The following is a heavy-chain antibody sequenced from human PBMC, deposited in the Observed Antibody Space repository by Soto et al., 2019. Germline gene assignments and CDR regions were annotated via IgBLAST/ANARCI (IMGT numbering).Heavy chain of an antibody. J-gene: IGHJ4*02. V-gene: IGHV4-59*08. CDR2: MHYSGNT. CDR3: ATSTGWPGFDF. CDR1: GGSISRYY. Sequence: SETLSLTCSVSGGSISRYYCSWVRQPPGKGLEWIGHMHYSGNTRYNPSLKSRATVSLDTSKNQFSLKLSSVTAADTAVYYCATSTGWPGFDFWGQGTLVTVS. D-gene: IGHD2-8*02.